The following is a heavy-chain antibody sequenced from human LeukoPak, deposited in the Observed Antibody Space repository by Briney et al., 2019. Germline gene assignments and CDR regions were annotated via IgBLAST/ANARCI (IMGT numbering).Heavy chain of an antibody. D-gene: IGHD5-18*01. J-gene: IGHJ4*02. CDR3: ARAGYSYGTGYYFDY. CDR1: GGSISSYY. CDR2: IYTSGST. V-gene: IGHV4-4*07. Sequence: SETLSLTCTVAGGSISSYYWSWIRQPAGKGLEWIGRIYTSGSTNYNPSLKSRVNISLDTSKNQFSLKLSSVTAADAAVYYCARAGYSYGTGYYFDYWGQGALVTVSS.